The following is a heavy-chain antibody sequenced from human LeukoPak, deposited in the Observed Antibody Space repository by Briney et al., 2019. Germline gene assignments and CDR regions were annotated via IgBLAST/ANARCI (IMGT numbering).Heavy chain of an antibody. Sequence: PSETLSLTCTVSGGPINSGSYYWSWIRQPAGKGLEWIGRIYTSGSTNYNPSLKSRVTISVDTSKNQFSLKLSSVTAADTAVYYCARLNRKVVAAPDYWGQGTLVTVSS. D-gene: IGHD2-15*01. J-gene: IGHJ4*02. CDR1: GGPINSGSYY. V-gene: IGHV4-61*02. CDR3: ARLNRKVVAAPDY. CDR2: IYTSGST.